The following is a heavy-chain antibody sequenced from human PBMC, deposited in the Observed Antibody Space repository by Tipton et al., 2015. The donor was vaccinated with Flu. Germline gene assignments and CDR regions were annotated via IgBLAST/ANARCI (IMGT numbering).Heavy chain of an antibody. J-gene: IGHJ3*02. CDR1: GGSISSSSYY. D-gene: IGHD6-13*01. Sequence: TLSLTCTVSGGSISSSSYYWGWIRQPPEKGLEWIGGIYYSGTTYYNPSLKSRVTISEDTSKNQFSLRLSSVTAADTAVYYCAKVSSSWYEDSAFDIWGQGTMVTVSS. CDR2: IYYSGTT. CDR3: AKVSSSWYEDSAFDI. V-gene: IGHV4-39*07.